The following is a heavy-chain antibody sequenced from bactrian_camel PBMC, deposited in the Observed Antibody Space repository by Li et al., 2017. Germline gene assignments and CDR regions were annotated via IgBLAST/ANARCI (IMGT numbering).Heavy chain of an antibody. Sequence: HVQLVESGGGSVQAGGSLRLSCAASEYTYSSNCMTWFRQVPGKEREGVAAIAPATGTTFYSDSVKGRFTISHVNANNTLHLQMNSLKPEDTAVYYCAADLGWCGSRPLQREFRNWGQGTQVTVS. CDR1: EYTYSSNC. V-gene: IGHV3S1*01. D-gene: IGHD2*01. CDR2: IAPATGTT. J-gene: IGHJ4*01. CDR3: AADLGWCGSRPLQREFRN.